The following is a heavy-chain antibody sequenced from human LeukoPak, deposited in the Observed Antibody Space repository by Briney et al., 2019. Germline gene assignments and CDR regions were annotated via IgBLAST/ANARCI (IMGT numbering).Heavy chain of an antibody. Sequence: SETLSLTCTVSGGSISSYYWSWIRQPPGKGLEWIGYIYYSGSTNYNPSLKSRVTISVDTSKNQFSLKLSSVTAADTAVYYCARFGWVVPAAMFAFDYWGQGTLATVSS. J-gene: IGHJ4*02. CDR1: GGSISSYY. D-gene: IGHD2-2*01. CDR3: ARFGWVVPAAMFAFDY. V-gene: IGHV4-59*08. CDR2: IYYSGST.